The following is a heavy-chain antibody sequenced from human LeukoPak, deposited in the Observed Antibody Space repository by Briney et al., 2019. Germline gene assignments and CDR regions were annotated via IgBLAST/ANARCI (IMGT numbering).Heavy chain of an antibody. J-gene: IGHJ5*02. CDR2: IIPIFGTA. D-gene: IGHD3-10*01. V-gene: IGHV1-69*13. Sequence: GASVKVPCKASGGTFSSYAISWVRQAPGQGLEWMGGIIPIFGTANYAQKFQGRVTITADESTSTAYMELSSLRSEDTAVYYCAGSKEGKNWFDPWGQGTLVTVSS. CDR1: GGTFSSYA. CDR3: AGSKEGKNWFDP.